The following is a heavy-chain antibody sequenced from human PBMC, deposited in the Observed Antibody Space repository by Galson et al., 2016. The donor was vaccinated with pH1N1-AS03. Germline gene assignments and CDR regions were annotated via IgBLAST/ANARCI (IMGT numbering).Heavy chain of an antibody. J-gene: IGHJ6*02. Sequence: SLRLSCAASGFTVSSKYMNWVRQAPGKGLEWVSTISASGGSTFYADSVTGRFTISRDNFKNTLSLQMNSLRVDDTALYYCVKDMRGVANSDYGMDVWGQGTTVSVSS. CDR1: GFTVSSKY. V-gene: IGHV3-23*01. D-gene: IGHD3-22*01. CDR3: VKDMRGVANSDYGMDV. CDR2: ISASGGST.